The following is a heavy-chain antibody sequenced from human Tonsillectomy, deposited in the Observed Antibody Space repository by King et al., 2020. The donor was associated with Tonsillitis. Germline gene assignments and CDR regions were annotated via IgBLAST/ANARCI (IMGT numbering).Heavy chain of an antibody. CDR3: ARDYGYDRAY. J-gene: IGHJ4*02. CDR2: ISYDGSNK. Sequence: QLVQSGGGVVQPGRSLRLSCVASGFTFSDYAIHWVRQAPGKGLEWVAVISYDGSNKYYADSVKSRFTISRDNSKNTLYLQMNSLRAEDTAVYYCARDYGYDRAYWGQGTLVTVSS. D-gene: IGHD3-10*02. V-gene: IGHV3-30-3*01. CDR1: GFTFSDYA.